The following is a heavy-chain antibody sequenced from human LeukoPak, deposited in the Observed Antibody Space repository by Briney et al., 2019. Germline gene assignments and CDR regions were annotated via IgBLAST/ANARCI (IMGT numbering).Heavy chain of an antibody. V-gene: IGHV2-5*02. CDR2: IYWADDT. D-gene: IGHD5-18*01. CDR3: VHSQGHRYGSFRAAFDV. CDR1: YFSRITNGVG. Sequence: APTLVNPTQTLTLTCTFSYFSRITNGVGIGWIRHPPGKTLEWLALIYWADDTRYSPSLKSTLPITQHTSKYQVVLTMTHMDPVDTATYYCVHSQGHRYGSFRAAFDVWGQGTLVTVSS. J-gene: IGHJ3*01.